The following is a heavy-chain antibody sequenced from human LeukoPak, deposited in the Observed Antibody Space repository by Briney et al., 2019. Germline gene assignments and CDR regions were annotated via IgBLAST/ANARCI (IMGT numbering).Heavy chain of an antibody. D-gene: IGHD3-10*01. CDR1: GGSISTYY. J-gene: IGHJ3*02. CDR3: ARGGSGSYYDAFDI. Sequence: PSETLSLTCSVSGGSISTYYWSWVRQPPGKGLEWIGYIYYSGSTNYNPSLKSRVTISVDTSKNQFSLKLSSVTAADTAMYYCARGGSGSYYDAFDIWGQGTMVTVSS. V-gene: IGHV4-59*01. CDR2: IYYSGST.